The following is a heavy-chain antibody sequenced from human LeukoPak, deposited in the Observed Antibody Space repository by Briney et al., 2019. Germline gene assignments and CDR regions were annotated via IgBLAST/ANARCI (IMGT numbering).Heavy chain of an antibody. CDR3: ARSVGVGLYGMDV. D-gene: IGHD3-3*01. CDR2: IKQDGSEK. Sequence: GGSLRLSCAASGFTFSSYWMSWLRQAPGKGLEGVANIKQDGSEKYYVDSVKGRFTISRDNAKNSLYLQMNSLRAEDTAVYYCARSVGVGLYGMDVWGKGTTVTVSS. V-gene: IGHV3-7*03. J-gene: IGHJ6*04. CDR1: GFTFSSYW.